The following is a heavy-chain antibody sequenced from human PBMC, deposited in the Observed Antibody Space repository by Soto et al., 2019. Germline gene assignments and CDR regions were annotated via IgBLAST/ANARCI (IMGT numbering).Heavy chain of an antibody. CDR3: ARGGPYYYDSSDWGAFHI. D-gene: IGHD3-22*01. J-gene: IGHJ3*02. CDR1: GFTFSTYA. V-gene: IGHV3-30-3*01. Sequence: QVQLVESGGDVVQPGRSLRLSCAASGFTFSTYAMHWVRQAPGKGLDWVAVISYDGSNKYYADSVKGRFTISRDNSKNTLYLQMNSLRAEDTTVYYCARGGPYYYDSSDWGAFHIWGQGTMVTVSS. CDR2: ISYDGSNK.